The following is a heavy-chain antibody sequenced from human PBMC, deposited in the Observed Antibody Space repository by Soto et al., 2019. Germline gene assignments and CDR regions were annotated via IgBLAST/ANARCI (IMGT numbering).Heavy chain of an antibody. CDR2: ISVYSGST. CDR3: ARDSWGLAVPDYHYYAMDV. V-gene: IGHV1-18*04. Sequence: QVQLVQSGAEVKKPGASVRVSCEASGYTFTSYGISWVRQAPGQGLEWMGWISVYSGSTNYAQKLQGRVTMTTDRSTRAVYMELRSLRSDDTAVYYCARDSWGLAVPDYHYYAMDVWGQGTTVIVS. D-gene: IGHD6-19*01. CDR1: GYTFTSYG. J-gene: IGHJ6*02.